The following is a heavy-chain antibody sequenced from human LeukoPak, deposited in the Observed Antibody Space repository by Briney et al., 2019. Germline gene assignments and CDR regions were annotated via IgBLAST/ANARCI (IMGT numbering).Heavy chain of an antibody. Sequence: SETLSLTCTVSGGSVSSGSYYWSWIRQPPGKGLEWIGYIYYSGSTDYNPSLKSRVTISVDTSKNQFSLKLSSVTAADTAVYYCARGLAVTPNAFDIWGQGTMVTVSS. J-gene: IGHJ3*02. CDR2: IYYSGST. CDR3: ARGLAVTPNAFDI. CDR1: GGSVSSGSYY. D-gene: IGHD2-21*02. V-gene: IGHV4-61*01.